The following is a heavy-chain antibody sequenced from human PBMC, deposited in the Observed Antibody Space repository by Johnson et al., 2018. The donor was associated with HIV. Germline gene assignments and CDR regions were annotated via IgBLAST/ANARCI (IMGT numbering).Heavy chain of an antibody. CDR2: ISSSGSTI. Sequence: QVQLVESGGGLVQPGGSLRLSCSASGFSVSSNYMSWVRQAPGKGLEWVSYISSSGSTIYYADSVKGRFTISRDNAKNSLYLQMNTLRAEDTAVYYCARDDGGGGDACVIWGPVTMVAVSS. CDR1: GFSVSSNY. D-gene: IGHD2-15*01. CDR3: ARDDGGGGDACVI. V-gene: IGHV3-11*04. J-gene: IGHJ3*02.